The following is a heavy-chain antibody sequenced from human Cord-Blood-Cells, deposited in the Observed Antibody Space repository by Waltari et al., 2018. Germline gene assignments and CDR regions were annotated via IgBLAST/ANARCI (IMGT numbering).Heavy chain of an antibody. CDR2: TYYSGST. D-gene: IGHD2-2*02. J-gene: IGHJ3*02. CDR3: AVGGYCSSTSCYTLAFDI. V-gene: IGHV4-31*03. Sequence: QVQLQESGPGLVKPSQTLSLTCTVSGGSISSGGYYWSWIRQPPGKGLEWSGYTYYSGSTYYNPSLKSRVTISVDTSKNQFSLKLSSVTAADTAVYYCAVGGYCSSTSCYTLAFDIWGQGTMVTVSS. CDR1: GGSISSGGYY.